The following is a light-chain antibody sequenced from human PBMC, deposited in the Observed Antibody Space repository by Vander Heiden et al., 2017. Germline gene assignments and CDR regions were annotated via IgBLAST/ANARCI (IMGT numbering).Light chain of an antibody. V-gene: IGKV3-11*01. CDR2: DAS. Sequence: EIVLTQSPATLSLSPGERATLSCRASQSVSSYLAWYQQKPGQAPRLLIYDASNRATGIPARFSGSGSGTYFTLTISSLAPEDFAVYYCQQRSNWWTFGQGTKVEIK. CDR3: QQRSNWWT. CDR1: QSVSSY. J-gene: IGKJ1*01.